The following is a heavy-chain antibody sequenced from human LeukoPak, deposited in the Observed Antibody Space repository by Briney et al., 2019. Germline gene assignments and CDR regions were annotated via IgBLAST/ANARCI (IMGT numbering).Heavy chain of an antibody. V-gene: IGHV3-7*01. CDR2: IKQDGSTK. J-gene: IGHJ6*03. Sequence: GGSLRLSCAASGFTFSSHWMSWVRHTPGKGLEWVANIKQDGSTKYYRDSVRGRFTISRDNAQNSLYLQMNSLRAEDTAVYYCARVENTAMAYYYYYYMDVWGKGTTVTVSS. CDR1: GFTFSSHW. D-gene: IGHD5-18*01. CDR3: ARVENTAMAYYYYYYMDV.